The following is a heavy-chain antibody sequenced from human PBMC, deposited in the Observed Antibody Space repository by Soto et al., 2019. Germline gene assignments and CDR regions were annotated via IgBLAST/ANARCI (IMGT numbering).Heavy chain of an antibody. Sequence: EVQLVESGGGLVQPGGSLRLSCAASGFTFSSYWMSWVRQAPGRGLEWVANIKQDGSEKYYVDSVKGRFSISRDNAKNSLYLQMNSMRGDDTVVYYCARDYCISTSCYADAFDIWGQGTMVTVSS. V-gene: IGHV3-7*01. CDR1: GFTFSSYW. CDR2: IKQDGSEK. J-gene: IGHJ3*02. D-gene: IGHD2-2*01. CDR3: ARDYCISTSCYADAFDI.